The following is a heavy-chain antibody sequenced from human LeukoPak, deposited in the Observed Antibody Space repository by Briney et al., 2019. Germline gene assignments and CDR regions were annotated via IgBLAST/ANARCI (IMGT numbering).Heavy chain of an antibody. CDR3: ARGRYYDSLFDY. CDR1: GGSISSYY. J-gene: IGHJ4*02. D-gene: IGHD3-22*01. CDR2: IYYSGST. V-gene: IGHV4-59*12. Sequence: PSETLSLTCTVSGGSISSYYWSWIRQPPGKGLEWIGYIYYSGSTNYNPSLKSRVTISVDTSKNQFSLKLSSVTAADTAVYYCARGRYYDSLFDYWGQGTLVTVSS.